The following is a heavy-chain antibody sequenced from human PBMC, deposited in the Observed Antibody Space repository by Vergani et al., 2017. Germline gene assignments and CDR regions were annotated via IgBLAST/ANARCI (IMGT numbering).Heavy chain of an antibody. V-gene: IGHV4-34*01. J-gene: IGHJ4*02. Sequence: QVQLQQWGAGLLKPSETLSLTCAVYGGSFSGYYWSWIRQPPGKGLEWIGEINHSGSTNYNPSLKSRVTISVDTSKNQFSLKLSSVTAADTAVYYCARGMKYDGSGSYYNRRGGFDYWGQGTLVTVSS. CDR1: GGSFSGYY. CDR3: ARGMKYDGSGSYYNRRGGFDY. D-gene: IGHD3-10*01. CDR2: INHSGST.